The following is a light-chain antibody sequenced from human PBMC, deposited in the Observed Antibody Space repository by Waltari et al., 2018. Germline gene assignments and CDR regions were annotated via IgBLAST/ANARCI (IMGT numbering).Light chain of an antibody. CDR3: HSRDASGVAGS. Sequence: SSELTQAPAVSVAMGPTVRITCQGDSLRRYYASWYQQRPGQAPILVIYDKNNRPSGVPDRFSGSSAHNTGSLTITGAQAEDEASYYCHSRDASGVAGSFGGGTKLTVL. CDR2: DKN. V-gene: IGLV3-19*01. CDR1: SLRRYY. J-gene: IGLJ2*01.